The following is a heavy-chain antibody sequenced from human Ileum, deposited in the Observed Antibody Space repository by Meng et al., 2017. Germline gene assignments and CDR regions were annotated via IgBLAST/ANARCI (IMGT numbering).Heavy chain of an antibody. CDR2: IFHTGNT. D-gene: IGHD2-15*01. V-gene: IGHV4-4*02. CDR3: VNYCSGGKCSPNEKTQH. CDR1: GGSFSSGNW. Sequence: QMQLQESGPGLVKPSGTLSLTCGVAGGSFSSGNWWGWVRQPPGKGLEWIGEIFHTGNTNYNPSLQSRVSLSIDKSKNQFSLKVISVTAADTAVYYCVNYCSGGKCSPNEKTQHWGLGTLVTVSS. J-gene: IGHJ1*01.